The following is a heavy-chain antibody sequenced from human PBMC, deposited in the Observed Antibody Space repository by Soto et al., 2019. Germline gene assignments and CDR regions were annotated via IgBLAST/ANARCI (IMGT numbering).Heavy chain of an antibody. CDR3: AGDAHCSSTSCHEGSDY. V-gene: IGHV1-18*01. CDR1: GYTFTSYG. CDR2: ISAYNGNT. D-gene: IGHD2-2*01. J-gene: IGHJ4*02. Sequence: QVQLVQSGAEVKKPGASVKVSCKASGYTFTSYGISWVRQAPGQGLEWMGWISAYNGNTNYAQRLQGRVTMTTNTSTSRAYMELRSLRSDDTAGYYCAGDAHCSSTSCHEGSDYWGEGSLVTVS.